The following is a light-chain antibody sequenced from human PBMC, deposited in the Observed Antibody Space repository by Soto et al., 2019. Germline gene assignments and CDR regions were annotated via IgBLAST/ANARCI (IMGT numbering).Light chain of an antibody. CDR3: NSYTTSGTWV. CDR2: DVS. CDR1: SSDVGGFNY. V-gene: IGLV2-14*01. Sequence: QPVLTQPASVSGSPGQSITISCTGTSSDVGGFNYVSWYQQHPGKAPKVMIYDVSSRPSGVSNRFSGSKSGNTASLTISGLQAEDEADYYCNSYTTSGTWVFGGGTQLTVL. J-gene: IGLJ3*02.